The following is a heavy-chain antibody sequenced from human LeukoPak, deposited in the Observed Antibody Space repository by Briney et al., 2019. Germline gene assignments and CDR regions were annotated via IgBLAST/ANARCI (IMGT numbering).Heavy chain of an antibody. J-gene: IGHJ1*01. Sequence: GGSLRLSCVASGFPFSRDWMSWVRQAPGRGLEWVANIRQEGSERHYVDSVKGRFIVSRDNARDSQYLQMNSLRVDDTAMYYCVRVGPPNAGSFDLWGQGSLVTVAS. CDR3: VRVGPPNAGSFDL. D-gene: IGHD3-10*01. CDR1: GFPFSRDW. CDR2: IRQEGSER. V-gene: IGHV3-7*04.